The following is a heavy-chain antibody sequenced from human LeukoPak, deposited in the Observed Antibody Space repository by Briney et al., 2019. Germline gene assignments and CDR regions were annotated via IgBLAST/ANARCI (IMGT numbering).Heavy chain of an antibody. CDR1: GGSFSGYY. CDR3: ARSPPGIQHWFDP. CDR2: INHSGST. J-gene: IGHJ5*02. D-gene: IGHD5-18*01. Sequence: SETLSLTCAVYGGSFSGYYWSWIRQPPGKGLEWIGEINHSGSTNYNPSLKSRVTISVDTSKNQFSLKLSSVTAADTAVYYCARSPPGIQHWFDPWGQGTLVTVSS. V-gene: IGHV4-34*01.